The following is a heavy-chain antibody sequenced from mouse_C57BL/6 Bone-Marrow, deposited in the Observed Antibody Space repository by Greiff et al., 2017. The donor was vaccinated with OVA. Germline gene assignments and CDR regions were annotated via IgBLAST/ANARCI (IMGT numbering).Heavy chain of an antibody. V-gene: IGHV5-16*01. J-gene: IGHJ1*03. CDR3: ARENDVRRGYWYFDG. CDR2: INYDGSST. CDR1: GFTFSDYY. D-gene: IGHD2-14*01. Sequence: VQLKESEGGLVQPGSSMKLSCTASGFTFSDYYMAWVRQVPEKGLEWVANINYDGSSTYYLDSLKSRFIISRDNAKNILYLQMSSLKSEDTATYYCARENDVRRGYWYFDGWGTGTTVTVSS.